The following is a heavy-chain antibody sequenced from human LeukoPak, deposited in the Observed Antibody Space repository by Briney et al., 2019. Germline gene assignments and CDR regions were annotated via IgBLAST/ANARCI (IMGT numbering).Heavy chain of an antibody. CDR3: ASLQGGYCSSTSCPEIDY. D-gene: IGHD2-2*01. CDR1: GGTFSSYA. V-gene: IGHV1-69*06. Sequence: EASVKVSCKASGGTFSSYAISWVRQAPGQGLEWMGGIIPLFGTANYAQKFQGRVTITADKSTSTAYMELSSLRSEDTAVYYCASLQGGYCSSTSCPEIDYWGQGTLVTVSS. CDR2: IIPLFGTA. J-gene: IGHJ4*02.